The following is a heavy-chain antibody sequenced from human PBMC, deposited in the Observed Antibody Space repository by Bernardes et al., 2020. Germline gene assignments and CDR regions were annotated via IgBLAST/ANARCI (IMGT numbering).Heavy chain of an antibody. CDR1: GFIFRSYR. D-gene: IGHD5-12*01. J-gene: IGHJ3*02. CDR2: ISGSSSYI. V-gene: IGHV3-21*01. Sequence: GGSLRLSCAASGFIFRSYRMHWVRQAPGKGLEWVSPISGSSSYIYYADSVKGRFTISRDNAKNSLYLQMNSLRAEDTAVYYWSRAPERGDGYDWDAFDIFSQGTMVTGSS. CDR3: SRAPERGDGYDWDAFDI.